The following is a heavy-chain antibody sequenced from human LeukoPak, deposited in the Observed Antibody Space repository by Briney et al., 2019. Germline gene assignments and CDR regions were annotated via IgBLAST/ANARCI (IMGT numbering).Heavy chain of an antibody. CDR3: AKQSYARSLGE. V-gene: IGHV3-23*01. Sequence: GGSLRLSCATSGFPFSDFSMSWVRQAPGKGLEWISTTNSGGTSTYYAESVKGRLTISRDNSKNTLYLQMSSLRVEDTAVYYCAKQSYARSLGEGGPGTLVSVSS. CDR1: GFPFSDFS. D-gene: IGHD2-8*01. CDR2: TNSGGTST. J-gene: IGHJ4*02.